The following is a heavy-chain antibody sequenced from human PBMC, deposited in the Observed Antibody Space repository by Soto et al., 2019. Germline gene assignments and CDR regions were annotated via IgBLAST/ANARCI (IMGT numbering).Heavy chain of an antibody. V-gene: IGHV1-18*01. J-gene: IGHJ4*02. CDR2: ISAYNGNT. D-gene: IGHD1-26*01. CDR1: GYTFTSYG. Sequence: QVQLVQSGAEVKKPGASVKVSCKASGYTFTSYGISWVRQAPGQGLEWMGWISAYNGNTNYAQKLQGRVTMTTDTATSTAYRERRSLRSDDTAVYYCARRTGAPVTVGATDEFDYWGQGTLVTVSS. CDR3: ARRTGAPVTVGATDEFDY.